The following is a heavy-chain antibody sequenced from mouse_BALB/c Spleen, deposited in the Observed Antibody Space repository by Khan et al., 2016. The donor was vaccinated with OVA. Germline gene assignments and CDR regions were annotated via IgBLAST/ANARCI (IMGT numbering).Heavy chain of an antibody. Sequence: EVQLQESGPGLVKPSQSLSLTCTVTGYSITSDYAWNWIRQFPGNKLEWMGYISYSGSTSYNPSLKSRISITRDPSKNQFFLQLNSVTSEDTATYYCARRAYYGNWYFDVWGAGTTVTVSS. CDR2: ISYSGST. J-gene: IGHJ1*01. V-gene: IGHV3-2*02. D-gene: IGHD2-1*01. CDR1: GYSITSDYA. CDR3: ARRAYYGNWYFDV.